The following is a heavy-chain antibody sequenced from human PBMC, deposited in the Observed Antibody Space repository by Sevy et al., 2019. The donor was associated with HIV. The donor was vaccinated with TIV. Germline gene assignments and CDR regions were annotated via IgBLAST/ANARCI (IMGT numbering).Heavy chain of an antibody. V-gene: IGHV4-34*01. CDR1: GGSFSGYY. CDR2: INHSGST. CDR3: ARAPPVVVVPGAPSWFDP. Sequence: SETLSLTCAVYGGSFSGYYWNWIRQSPGKGLEWIGEINHSGSTHSNPSRKSRVTISGDTSKNQIALRLNSVTAADTAVYYCARAPPVVVVPGAPSWFDPWGQGTLVTVSS. J-gene: IGHJ5*02. D-gene: IGHD2-2*01.